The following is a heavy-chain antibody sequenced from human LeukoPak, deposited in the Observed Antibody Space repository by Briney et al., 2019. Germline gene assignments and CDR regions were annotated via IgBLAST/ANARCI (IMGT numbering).Heavy chain of an antibody. CDR3: ARDSGYYDSSGYLDY. V-gene: IGHV3-21*01. CDR2: ISRSSSYI. J-gene: IGHJ4*02. CDR1: GFTFSSYS. Sequence: GGSLRLSCAASGFTFSSYSMNWVRQAPGKELEWVSSISRSSSYIYYADSVKGRFTISRDNAKNSLYLQMNSLRAEDTAVYYCARDSGYYDSSGYLDYWGQGTLVTVSS. D-gene: IGHD3-22*01.